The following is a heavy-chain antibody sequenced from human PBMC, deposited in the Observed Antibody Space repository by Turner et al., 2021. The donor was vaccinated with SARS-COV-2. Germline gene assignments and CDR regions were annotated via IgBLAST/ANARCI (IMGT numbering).Heavy chain of an antibody. CDR1: GGSISSSSYY. D-gene: IGHD3-10*01. CDR3: ARLVRRAEYYFDY. J-gene: IGHJ4*02. Sequence: QVQLQESGPGLVMPSATLSLTCTVSGGSISSSSYYWGWIRQPPGKGLEWIGSIYYSGSTYYNPSLKSRVTISVDTSKNQFSLKLSSVTAADTAVYYCARLVRRAEYYFDYWGQGTLVTVSS. CDR2: IYYSGST. V-gene: IGHV4-39*01.